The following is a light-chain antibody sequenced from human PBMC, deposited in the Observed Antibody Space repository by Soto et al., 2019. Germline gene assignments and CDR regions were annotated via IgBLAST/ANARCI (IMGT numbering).Light chain of an antibody. J-gene: IGKJ1*01. V-gene: IGKV1-39*01. CDR1: QSISTY. Sequence: DIQMTQSPSSLSASVGDRVTITFRASQSISTYLNWYHQKPGKAPKLLIYSASSLQSGVPSRFSGSGSGTDFTLSISSLQPEEFATYYCQQRSTTPWTFGPWTKGAIK. CDR2: SAS. CDR3: QQRSTTPWT.